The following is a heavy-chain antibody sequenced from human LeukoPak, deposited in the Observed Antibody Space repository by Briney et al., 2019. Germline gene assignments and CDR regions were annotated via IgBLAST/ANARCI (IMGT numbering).Heavy chain of an antibody. CDR2: IYSGGST. V-gene: IGHV3-53*04. Sequence: GGSLRLSRAASGFTFSSYSTNWVRQAPGEGLEWVSVIYSGGSTYYADSVKGRFTISRHNSKNTLYLQMNSLRAEDTAVYYCARGSGDNSLDYWGQGTLVTVSS. D-gene: IGHD3-10*01. CDR3: ARGSGDNSLDY. J-gene: IGHJ4*02. CDR1: GFTFSSYS.